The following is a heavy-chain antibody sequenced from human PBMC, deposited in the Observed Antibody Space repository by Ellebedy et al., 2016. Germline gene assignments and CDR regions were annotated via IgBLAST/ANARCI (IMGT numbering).Heavy chain of an antibody. CDR3: AREVFGVVINAFDI. J-gene: IGHJ3*02. V-gene: IGHV3-21*04. CDR1: GLNLNTFF. D-gene: IGHD3-3*01. CDR2: ISSSGSNI. Sequence: GESLKISXTASGLNLNTFFMNWVRQAPGKGLEWVSSISSSGSNIFYADSVKGRFTISRDNAKNSLYLQMNSLRAEDTAVYYCAREVFGVVINAFDIWGQGTMVTVSS.